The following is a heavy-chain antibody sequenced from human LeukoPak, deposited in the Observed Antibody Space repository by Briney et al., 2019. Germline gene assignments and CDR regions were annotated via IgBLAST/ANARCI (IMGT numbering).Heavy chain of an antibody. CDR3: AREGGSGSIY. Sequence: GGSLRLPCAASGFTFSSYAMHWVRQAPGKGLEWVAVISYDGSNKYYADSVRGRFTISRDNSKNTLYLQMNSLRAEDTAVYYCAREGGSGSIYWGQGTLVTVSS. D-gene: IGHD3-10*01. J-gene: IGHJ4*02. CDR1: GFTFSSYA. V-gene: IGHV3-30-3*01. CDR2: ISYDGSNK.